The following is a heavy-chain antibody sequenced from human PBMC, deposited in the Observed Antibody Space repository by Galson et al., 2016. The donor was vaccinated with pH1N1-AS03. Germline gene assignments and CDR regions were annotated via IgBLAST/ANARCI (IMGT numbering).Heavy chain of an antibody. V-gene: IGHV3-74*01. CDR3: ARDGDTPLVPIDY. J-gene: IGHJ4*02. CDR2: INNDGSST. CDR1: GFSLWSYW. D-gene: IGHD5-18*01. Sequence: SLRLSCAVSGFSLWSYWMNWVRQAPGKGPVWISRINNDGSSTWYADSVKGRFTISRDNAKNTLYLQMDSLRVEDTAVYYCARDGDTPLVPIDYWGQGTRVTVSS.